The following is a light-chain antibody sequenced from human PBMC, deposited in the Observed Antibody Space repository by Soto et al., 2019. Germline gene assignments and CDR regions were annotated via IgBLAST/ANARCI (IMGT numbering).Light chain of an antibody. CDR1: SSDVGYYNY. CDR2: DVT. V-gene: IGLV2-14*01. J-gene: IGLJ1*01. CDR3: SSYTSSSTLYV. Sequence: QSALTQPASVSGSPRQSITISCIGTSSDVGYYNYVSWYQQHPGKAPKLMIYDVTNRPSGVSNRFSGSKSGNTASLTISGLQAEDEADYYCSSYTSSSTLYVFGTGTKVTVL.